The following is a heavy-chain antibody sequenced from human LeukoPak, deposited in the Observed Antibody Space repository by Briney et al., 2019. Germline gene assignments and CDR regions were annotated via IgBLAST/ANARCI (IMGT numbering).Heavy chain of an antibody. D-gene: IGHD1-26*01. CDR2: ISYDGSNK. V-gene: IGHV3-30-3*01. Sequence: GGSLRLSCAASGFTFTSYTMYWVRQAPGKGLEWVAVISYDGSNKYYADSVKGRFTISRDNAKNSLYLQMNSLRDEDTAVYYCASSGSYRFDYWGQGTLVTVSS. J-gene: IGHJ4*02. CDR1: GFTFTSYT. CDR3: ASSGSYRFDY.